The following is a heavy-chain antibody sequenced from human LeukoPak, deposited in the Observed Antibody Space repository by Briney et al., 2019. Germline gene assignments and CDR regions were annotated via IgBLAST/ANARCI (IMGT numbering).Heavy chain of an antibody. CDR1: GGSISSYY. CDR3: ARENGYRYDY. CDR2: IYYSGST. D-gene: IGHD5-18*01. V-gene: IGHV4-59*01. Sequence: SETLSLTRTVSGGSISSYYWSWIRQPPGKGLEWIGYIYYSGSTNYNPSLKSRVTISVDTSKTQYSLKLSSVTAADTAVYYCARENGYRYDYWGQGTLVTVSS. J-gene: IGHJ4*02.